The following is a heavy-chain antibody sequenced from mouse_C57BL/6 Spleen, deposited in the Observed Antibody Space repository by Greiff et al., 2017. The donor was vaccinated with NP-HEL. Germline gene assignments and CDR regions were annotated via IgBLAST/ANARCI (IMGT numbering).Heavy chain of an antibody. CDR1: GFTFSDYY. D-gene: IGHD1-1*01. J-gene: IGHJ4*01. CDR2: INYDGSST. Sequence: DVQLVESEGGLVQPGSSMKLSCTASGFTFSDYYMAWVRQVPEKGLEWVANINYDGSSTYYLDSLKSRFIISRDNAKNILYLQMSSLKSEDTATYYCASYGRGNLYAMDYWGQGTSVTVSS. CDR3: ASYGRGNLYAMDY. V-gene: IGHV5-16*01.